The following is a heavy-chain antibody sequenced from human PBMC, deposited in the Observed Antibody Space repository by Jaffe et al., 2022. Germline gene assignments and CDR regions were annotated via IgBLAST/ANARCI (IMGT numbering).Heavy chain of an antibody. CDR2: ISSSGSTI. J-gene: IGHJ3*02. V-gene: IGHV3-48*03. CDR1: GFTFSSYE. Sequence: EVQLVESGGGLVQPGGSLRLSCAASGFTFSSYEMNWVRQAPGKGLEWVSYISSSGSTIYYADSVKGRFTISRDNAKNSLYLQMNSLRAEDTAVYYCARFSIVGYCSGGSCYRNAFDIWGQGTMVTVSS. CDR3: ARFSIVGYCSGGSCYRNAFDI. D-gene: IGHD2-15*01.